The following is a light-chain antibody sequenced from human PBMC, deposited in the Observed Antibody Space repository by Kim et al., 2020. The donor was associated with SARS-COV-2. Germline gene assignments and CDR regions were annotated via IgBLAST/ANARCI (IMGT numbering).Light chain of an antibody. V-gene: IGKV3-15*01. Sequence: EIVMTQSPATLSVSPGEGATLSCWASQSVSNNLAWYQQKPGQAPRLLIYAASTRAAGIPARFSGSGSGTEFALTISSLQSEDFAIYYCQHYNAWPTFGPGTKVDIK. CDR3: QHYNAWPT. CDR2: AAS. J-gene: IGKJ3*01. CDR1: QSVSNN.